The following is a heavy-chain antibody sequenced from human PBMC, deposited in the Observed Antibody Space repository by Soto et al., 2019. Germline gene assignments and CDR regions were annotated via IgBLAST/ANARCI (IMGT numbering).Heavy chain of an antibody. CDR2: INHSGST. CDR3: ARGARDTLAGYDSSGYWGY. Sequence: QVQLQQWGAGLLKPSETLSLTCAVYGGSFSGYYWSWIRQPPGKGLEWIGEINHSGSTNYNPSLKSRVTISVDTSKNQFSLKLSSVTAADTAVYYCARGARDTLAGYDSSGYWGYWGQGTLVTVSS. V-gene: IGHV4-34*01. J-gene: IGHJ4*02. D-gene: IGHD3-22*01. CDR1: GGSFSGYY.